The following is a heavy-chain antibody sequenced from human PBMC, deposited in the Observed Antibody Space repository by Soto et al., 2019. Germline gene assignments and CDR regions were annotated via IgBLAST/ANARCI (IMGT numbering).Heavy chain of an antibody. D-gene: IGHD2-15*01. V-gene: IGHV4-39*01. CDR1: GGSISSSSYY. J-gene: IGHJ3*02. CDR2: IYYSGST. Sequence: PSETLSLTCTVSGGSISSSSYYWGWIRQPPGKGLEWIGSIYYSGSTYYNPSLKSRVTISVDTSKNQFSLKLSSVTAADTAVYYCASQSEGWSLDAFDIWGQGTMVTVSS. CDR3: ASQSEGWSLDAFDI.